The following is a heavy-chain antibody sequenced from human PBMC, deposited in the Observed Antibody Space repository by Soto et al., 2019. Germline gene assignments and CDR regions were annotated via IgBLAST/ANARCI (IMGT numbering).Heavy chain of an antibody. V-gene: IGHV4-59*01. D-gene: IGHD3-10*01. Sequence: SETLSLTCTVSGGSISSYYWSWIRRPPGKGLEWIGYIYDSGSTHSNPSLQSRVTISVDTSKNQFSLKLSSVTAADTGIYYCARARITMVREVIKYNMDVWGQGATVTVSS. CDR2: IYDSGST. J-gene: IGHJ6*02. CDR3: ARARITMVREVIKYNMDV. CDR1: GGSISSYY.